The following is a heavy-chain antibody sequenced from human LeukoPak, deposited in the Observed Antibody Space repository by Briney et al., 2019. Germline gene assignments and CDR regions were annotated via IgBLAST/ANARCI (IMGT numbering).Heavy chain of an antibody. CDR1: GYTFTSYG. V-gene: IGHV1-18*01. D-gene: IGHD2-2*01. CDR2: ISAYNGNT. J-gene: IGHJ5*02. CDR3: ARDSCSSTSCYRSWFDP. Sequence: ASVKVSCKASGYTFTSYGISWVRQAPGQGLEWMGWISAYNGNTNYAQKLQGRVTMTTDTSTSTAYMELRSLRSDDTAVYYCARDSCSSTSCYRSWFDPWGQGTLVTVSS.